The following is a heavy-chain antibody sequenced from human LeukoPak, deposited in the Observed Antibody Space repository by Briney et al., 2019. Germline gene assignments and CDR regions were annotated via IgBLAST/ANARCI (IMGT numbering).Heavy chain of an antibody. CDR3: ARARYNWNDVADY. V-gene: IGHV3-7*03. CDR2: IKQDGSEK. J-gene: IGHJ4*02. Sequence: GGSLRLSCAASGFTFSSYWMSWVRQAPGKGLEGVANIKQDGSEKYYVDSVKGRFTISRDNAKNSLYLQMNSLRAEDTAVYYCARARYNWNDVADYWGQGTLVTVSS. D-gene: IGHD1-1*01. CDR1: GFTFSSYW.